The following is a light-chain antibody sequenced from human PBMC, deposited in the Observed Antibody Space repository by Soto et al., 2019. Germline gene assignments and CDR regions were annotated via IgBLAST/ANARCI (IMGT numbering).Light chain of an antibody. V-gene: IGKV1-5*03. J-gene: IGKJ1*01. CDR1: QSISTW. CDR3: QQYDEYPWT. CDR2: MAS. Sequence: DIQLTQSPSTLSASVGDRVTFICRASQSISTWLAWYQQKLGKAPKLLIYMASTLESGVPSRFSGSGSGTGFTLTISSLQPDDFATYYCQQYDEYPWTFGQGTKVEIK.